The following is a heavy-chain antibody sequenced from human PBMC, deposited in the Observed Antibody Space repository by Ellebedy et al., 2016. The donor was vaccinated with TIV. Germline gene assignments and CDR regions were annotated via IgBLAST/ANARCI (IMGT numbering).Heavy chain of an antibody. CDR3: ARGGYQLLYGGIFDY. CDR1: GYTFTSYG. D-gene: IGHD2-2*02. CDR2: ISAYNGNT. V-gene: IGHV1-18*01. J-gene: IGHJ4*02. Sequence: ASVKVSCXASGYTFTSYGISWVRQAPGQGLEWMGWISAYNGNTNYAQKLQGRVTMTTDTSTSTAYMELRSLRSDDTAVYYCARGGYQLLYGGIFDYWGQGTLVTVSS.